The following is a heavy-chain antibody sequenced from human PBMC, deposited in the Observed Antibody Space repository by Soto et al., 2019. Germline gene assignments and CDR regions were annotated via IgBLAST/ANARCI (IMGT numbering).Heavy chain of an antibody. CDR2: IYYSGST. V-gene: IGHV4-39*01. D-gene: IGHD2-15*01. J-gene: IGHJ6*01. Sequence: LSLTCTVSGGSISSSSYYWGWIRQPPGKGLEWIGSIYYSGSTYYNPSLKSRVTISVDTSKNQFSLKLSAVTAADTRVYYCARHRISMDDWGQGTTVTVPQ. CDR1: GGSISSSSYY. CDR3: ARHRISMDD.